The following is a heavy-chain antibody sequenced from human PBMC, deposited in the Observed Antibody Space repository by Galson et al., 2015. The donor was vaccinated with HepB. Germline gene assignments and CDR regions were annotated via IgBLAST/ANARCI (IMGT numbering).Heavy chain of an antibody. V-gene: IGHV4-59*08. J-gene: IGHJ6*02. CDR1: GGSISSYY. D-gene: IGHD2-2*01. Sequence: SETLSLTCTLSGGSISSYYWSWIRQPPGKGLEWIGFVYYSGNTNYNPSLKSRVTISEDTAKNQFSLKLSSVTAADTAVYYCARVVVVPGDPHLYGMDVWGQGTTVTVSS. CDR2: VYYSGNT. CDR3: ARVVVVPGDPHLYGMDV.